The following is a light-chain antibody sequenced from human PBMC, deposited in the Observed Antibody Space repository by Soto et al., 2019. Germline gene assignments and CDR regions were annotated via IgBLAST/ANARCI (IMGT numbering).Light chain of an antibody. CDR1: QSVSSSN. Sequence: DIVLTQSPDTLSLSPGERATLSCRASQSVSSSNFAWYQQKPAQAPRLLIYGASRRAPGIPDRFSGSGSGTDFTLTISRLEPEDFAVYYCQQYGSSGTFGQGTKVDIK. CDR2: GAS. V-gene: IGKV3-20*01. CDR3: QQYGSSGT. J-gene: IGKJ1*01.